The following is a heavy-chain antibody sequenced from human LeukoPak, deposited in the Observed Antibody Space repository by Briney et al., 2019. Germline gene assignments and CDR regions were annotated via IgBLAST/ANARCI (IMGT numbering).Heavy chain of an antibody. D-gene: IGHD3-9*01. V-gene: IGHV4-59*01. CDR2: IYYSGST. CDR1: GDSISSYY. J-gene: IGHJ4*02. CDR3: ARGDILTGPDY. Sequence: SETLSLTCTDSGDSISSYYWSWIRQPPGKGLEWIGYIYYSGSTNYNPSLKSRVTISVDTSKNQFSLKLSSVTAADTAVYYCARGDILTGPDYWGQGTLVTVSS.